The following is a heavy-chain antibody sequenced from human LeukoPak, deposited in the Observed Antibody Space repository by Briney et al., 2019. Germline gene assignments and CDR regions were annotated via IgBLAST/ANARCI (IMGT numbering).Heavy chain of an antibody. CDR2: INHSGST. D-gene: IGHD5-18*01. Sequence: PSETLSLTCAVYGGSSSGYYWSWIRQPPGKGLEWIGEINHSGSTNYNPSLKSRVTISVDTSKNQFSLKLSSVTAADPAVYYCATRIQLWQRRTGGFDYWGQGTLVTVSS. CDR1: GGSSSGYY. V-gene: IGHV4-34*01. CDR3: ATRIQLWQRRTGGFDY. J-gene: IGHJ4*02.